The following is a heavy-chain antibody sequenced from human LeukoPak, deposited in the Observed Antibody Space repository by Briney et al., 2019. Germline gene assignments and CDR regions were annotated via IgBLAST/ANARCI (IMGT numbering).Heavy chain of an antibody. D-gene: IGHD5-18*01. Sequence: GGSLRLSCAASGFTFSSYSMNWVRQAPGKGLEWVSSISSSSSYIYYADSVQGRFTISSDNAKNSLYLQMNSLRAEDRAVYYCARDNTAMAPDYWGQGTLVTVSS. CDR3: ARDNTAMAPDY. J-gene: IGHJ4*02. V-gene: IGHV3-21*01. CDR2: ISSSSSYI. CDR1: GFTFSSYS.